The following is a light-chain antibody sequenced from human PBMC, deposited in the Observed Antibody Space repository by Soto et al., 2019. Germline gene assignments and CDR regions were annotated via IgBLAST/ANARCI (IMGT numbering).Light chain of an antibody. V-gene: IGKV1-5*03. CDR2: NAS. J-gene: IGKJ1*01. CDR3: QQYKSYSWT. CDR1: QGISSW. Sequence: EIQMTQSTSSVSASVGDRVTITCRASQGISSWLAWYQQKPGKAPKLLIYNASSLESGVPSRFSGSGSGTEFTLTISSLQPDDFATYYCQQYKSYSWTFGQGTIVDI.